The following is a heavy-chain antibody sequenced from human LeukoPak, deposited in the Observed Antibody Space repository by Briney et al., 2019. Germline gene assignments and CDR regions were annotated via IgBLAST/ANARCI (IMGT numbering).Heavy chain of an antibody. CDR2: ISSSSTYI. D-gene: IGHD2-2*02. Sequence: MSGGSLRLSCAASGFTFSSHSMNWVRQAPGKGLEWVSSISSSSTYIYYADSLKGRFTISRDNAKNSLSLQMNSLRAEDTAVYYCARDTHCSSTSCYNAFDIWGQGTMVTVP. V-gene: IGHV3-21*01. CDR3: ARDTHCSSTSCYNAFDI. J-gene: IGHJ3*02. CDR1: GFTFSSHS.